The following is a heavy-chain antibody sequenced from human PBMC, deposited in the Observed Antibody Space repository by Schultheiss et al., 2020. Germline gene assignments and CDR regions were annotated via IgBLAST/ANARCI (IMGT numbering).Heavy chain of an antibody. CDR1: GGSFSGYY. CDR2: INHSGST. Sequence: SETLSLTCAVYGGSFSGYYWSWIRQLPGKGLEWIGEINHSGSTNYKPSLKSRVTISVDTSKNQFSLKLSSVTAADTAVYYCARATKIAARPYFDYWGQGTLVTVSS. D-gene: IGHD6-6*01. J-gene: IGHJ4*02. V-gene: IGHV4-34*01. CDR3: ARATKIAARPYFDY.